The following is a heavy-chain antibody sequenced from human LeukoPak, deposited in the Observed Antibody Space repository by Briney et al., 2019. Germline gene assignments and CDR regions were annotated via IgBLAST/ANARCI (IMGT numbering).Heavy chain of an antibody. V-gene: IGHV3-20*04. Sequence: PGGSLRLSCAASGLTFDDYGMSWVRQAPGKGLEWVSGINLNGGSPGYADSVKGRFTISRDHATDSLYLQMNSLRAEDTALYYCARGLRFSKFLSGFDYWGQGTLVTVSS. J-gene: IGHJ4*02. D-gene: IGHD3-3*01. CDR1: GLTFDDYG. CDR2: INLNGGSP. CDR3: ARGLRFSKFLSGFDY.